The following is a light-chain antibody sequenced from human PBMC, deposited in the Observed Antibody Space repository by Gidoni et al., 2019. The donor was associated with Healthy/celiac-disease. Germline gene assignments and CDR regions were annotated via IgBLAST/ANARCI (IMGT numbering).Light chain of an antibody. CDR1: SSDVGGSNH. J-gene: IGLJ2*01. CDR3: SSYTSSSSYVV. V-gene: IGLV2-14*01. CDR2: EVS. Sequence: QSALTQPASVSGSPGQSTTISCTVTSSDVGGSNHFYLYQQHPGKAPKLMIYEVSNRPSGVSNRFSGSKSGNTASLTISGLQAEDEADYYCSSYTSSSSYVVFGGGTKLTVL.